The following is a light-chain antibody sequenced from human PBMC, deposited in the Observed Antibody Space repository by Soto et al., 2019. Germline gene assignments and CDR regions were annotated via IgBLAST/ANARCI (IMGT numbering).Light chain of an antibody. J-gene: IGKJ2*01. CDR1: QSVSSK. Sequence: EVEMTQSPVTLSVSPGERATHACRASQSVSSKIAWYQHKPGQAPRLLIYGASTRATGVPARFSGSGSGTEFTLTISSLQSEDFALYYCQQYNNWYTFGQGTKLEIK. CDR2: GAS. V-gene: IGKV3-15*01. CDR3: QQYNNWYT.